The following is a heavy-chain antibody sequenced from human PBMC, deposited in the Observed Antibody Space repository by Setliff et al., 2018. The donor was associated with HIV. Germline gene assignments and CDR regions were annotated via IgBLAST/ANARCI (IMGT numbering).Heavy chain of an antibody. Sequence: SETLSLTCAVYGGSFSGYYWSWIRQPPGKGLEWIGEINHSGSTNYSPSLKSRVTVSVDTSKNQFSLKLRSVTAAETAVYYCARGLRGWSHRGFDYWGQGTQVTVSS. CDR1: GGSFSGYY. V-gene: IGHV4-34*01. CDR3: ARGLRGWSHRGFDY. CDR2: INHSGST. D-gene: IGHD2-15*01. J-gene: IGHJ4*02.